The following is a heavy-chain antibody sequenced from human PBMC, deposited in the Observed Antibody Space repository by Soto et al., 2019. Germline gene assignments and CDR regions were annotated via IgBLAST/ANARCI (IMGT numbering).Heavy chain of an antibody. V-gene: IGHV4-59*01. CDR2: IYYSGST. CDR3: ARLATRYYFDY. J-gene: IGHJ4*02. Sequence: SSETLSLTCTVSGGSISSYYLSWIRQPPGEGLEWIGYIYYSGSTNYNPSLKSRVTISVDTSKNQFSLKMSSVTAADTAVYYCARLATRYYFDYRGQGTLVTVSS. CDR1: GGSISSYY. D-gene: IGHD1-1*01.